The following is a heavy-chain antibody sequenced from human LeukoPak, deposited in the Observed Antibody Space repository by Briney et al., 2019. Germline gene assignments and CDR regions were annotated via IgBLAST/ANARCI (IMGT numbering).Heavy chain of an antibody. V-gene: IGHV4-38-2*02. CDR2: IYHSGST. D-gene: IGHD2-2*01. CDR1: GYSISSGYY. J-gene: IGHJ4*02. Sequence: SETLSLTCTVSGYSISSGYYWGWIRQPPGKGLEWIGSIYHSGSTYYNPSLKSRVTISVDTSKNQFSLKLSSVTAADTAVYYCAREAIVVVPAAVVDYWGQGTLVTVSS. CDR3: AREAIVVVPAAVVDY.